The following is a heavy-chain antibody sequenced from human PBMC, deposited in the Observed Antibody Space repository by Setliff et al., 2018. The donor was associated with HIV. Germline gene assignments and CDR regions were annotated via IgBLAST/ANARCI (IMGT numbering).Heavy chain of an antibody. CDR3: ATPVTSRGYYYMDV. D-gene: IGHD4-17*01. CDR2: FYYSGFT. CDR1: GGSITSSLYY. V-gene: IGHV4-31*03. Sequence: SETLSLTCTVSGGSITSSLYYWTWIRQHPGKGLEWIGYFYYSGFTYYNPSLKSRVAISIDTSNNQFSLKLKSVTAADTAVYYCATPVTSRGYYYMDVWGKGTTVTVSS. J-gene: IGHJ6*03.